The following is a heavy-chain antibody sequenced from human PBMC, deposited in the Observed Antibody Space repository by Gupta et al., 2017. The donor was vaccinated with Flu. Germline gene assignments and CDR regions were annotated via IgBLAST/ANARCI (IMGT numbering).Heavy chain of an antibody. V-gene: IGHV3-23*01. D-gene: IGHD6-13*01. Sequence: EVQLLESGGALVQPGGSLRLSCAASGLTFSDYAMHWVRQAPGKGLGWASTVGAGGDRTYYADSVMGRFTISRDNSKNTVYLQMNSLRGDDTAVYYCAKDRSGNPAIDYWGQGTLVTVSA. CDR3: AKDRSGNPAIDY. J-gene: IGHJ4*02. CDR1: GLTFSDYA. CDR2: VGAGGDRT.